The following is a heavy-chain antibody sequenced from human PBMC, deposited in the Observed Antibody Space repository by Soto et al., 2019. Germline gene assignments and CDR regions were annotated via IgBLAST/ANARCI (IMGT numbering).Heavy chain of an antibody. J-gene: IGHJ6*02. CDR1: GDSVSSNSAA. D-gene: IGHD6-19*01. CDR3: ARTRAIAVAVNRSFCGMDV. Sequence: PSQTLSLTCAISGDSVSSNSAAWNWTRQSPSRGLEWLGRTYYRSKWYNDYAVSVKSRITINPDTSKNQFSLQLNSVTPEDTAVYYCARTRAIAVAVNRSFCGMDVWGQGTTVTVSS. CDR2: TYYRSKWYN. V-gene: IGHV6-1*01.